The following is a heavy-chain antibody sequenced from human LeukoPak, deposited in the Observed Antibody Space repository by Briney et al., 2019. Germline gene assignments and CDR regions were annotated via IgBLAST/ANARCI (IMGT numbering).Heavy chain of an antibody. CDR1: GFTFSSYA. CDR2: ISYDGSNK. V-gene: IGHV3-30*04. D-gene: IGHD2-2*02. J-gene: IGHJ6*02. CDR3: ARGASGLCSSTSCYKDYYYGMDV. Sequence: PGGSLRLSCAASGFTFSSYAMHWVRQAPGKGLEWVAVISYDGSNKYYADSVKGRFTISRDNSKNTLYLQMNSLRAEDTAVYYCARGASGLCSSTSCYKDYYYGMDVWGQGTTVTVSS.